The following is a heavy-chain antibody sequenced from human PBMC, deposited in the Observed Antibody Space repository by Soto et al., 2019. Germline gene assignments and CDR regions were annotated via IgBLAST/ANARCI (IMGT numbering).Heavy chain of an antibody. Sequence: SETLSLTCTVSGGSISSYYWSWIRQPAGKGLEWIGRIYTSGSTNYNPSLKSRVTMSVDTSKNQFSLKLSSVTAADTAVYYCARWSRNSYGYRGWFHHWGQGTLVTVSS. CDR3: ARWSRNSYGYRGWFHH. D-gene: IGHD5-18*01. J-gene: IGHJ5*02. CDR1: GGSISSYY. CDR2: IYTSGST. V-gene: IGHV4-4*07.